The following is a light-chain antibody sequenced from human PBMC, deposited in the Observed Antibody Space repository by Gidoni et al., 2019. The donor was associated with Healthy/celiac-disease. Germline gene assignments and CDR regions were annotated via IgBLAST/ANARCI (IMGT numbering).Light chain of an antibody. V-gene: IGKV1-33*01. CDR1: QDISNY. J-gene: IGKJ3*01. CDR2: DAS. CDR3: QQYDNLPLT. Sequence: DIQMTQSPSSLSASVGDRVTITCQASQDISNYLNWYQQKPGKAPKLLVYDASNLETGVPSRFCGSVSGTDFTFTISSLQPEDIATYYCQQYDNLPLTFGPGTKVDIK.